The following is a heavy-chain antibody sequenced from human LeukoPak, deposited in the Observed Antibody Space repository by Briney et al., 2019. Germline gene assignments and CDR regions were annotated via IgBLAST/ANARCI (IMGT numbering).Heavy chain of an antibody. CDR1: GGSISSGSYY. CDR2: IYTSGST. V-gene: IGHV4-61*02. J-gene: IGHJ4*02. D-gene: IGHD3-9*01. Sequence: SQTLSLTCTVSGGSISSGSYYWSWIRQPAGKGLEWIGRIYTSGSTNYNPSLKSRVTISVDTSKNQFSLKLSSVTAADTAVYYCARAYYDSLTGYYPFDYWGQGTLVTVSS. CDR3: ARAYYDSLTGYYPFDY.